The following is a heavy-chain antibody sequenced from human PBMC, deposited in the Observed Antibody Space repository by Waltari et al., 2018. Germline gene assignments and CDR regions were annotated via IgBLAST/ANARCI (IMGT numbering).Heavy chain of an antibody. CDR1: GFTVSSNY. D-gene: IGHD1-26*01. V-gene: IGHV3-66*01. CDR3: ARDAVVGATRGY. Sequence: EVQLVESGGGLVQPGGSLRLSCAASGFTVSSNYMSWVRQAPGKGLEWGSVSYSGGSTYYADSVKGRFTISRDNSKNTLYLQMNSLRAEDTAVYYCARDAVVGATRGYWGQGTLVTVSS. CDR2: SYSGGST. J-gene: IGHJ4*02.